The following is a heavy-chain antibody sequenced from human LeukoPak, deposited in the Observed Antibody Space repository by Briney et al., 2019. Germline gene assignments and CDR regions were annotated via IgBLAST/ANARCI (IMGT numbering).Heavy chain of an antibody. J-gene: IGHJ4*02. CDR2: IKSDGSTT. Sequence: GGSLRLSCAASGFTFSSYWMHSVRQAPGKGLVWVSSIKSDGSTTTYADSGKGRITISRDNAKNTLYLQMNSLRAEDTAVYYCARVVDTRFDYWGQGTLVTVSS. CDR3: ARVVDTRFDY. V-gene: IGHV3-74*01. D-gene: IGHD5-18*01. CDR1: GFTFSSYW.